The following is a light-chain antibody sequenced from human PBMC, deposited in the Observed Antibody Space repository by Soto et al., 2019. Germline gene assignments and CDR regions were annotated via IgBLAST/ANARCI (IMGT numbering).Light chain of an antibody. J-gene: IGKJ5*01. Sequence: EIVMTQSPATLSVSPGQRVTLSCRASQSVGTSIAWYQQKPGQAPRLLIYGASTGATGVPARFSGSGSGTAFTLTISSLQSEDFAVYYCQQRSNWPITFGQGTRLEIK. V-gene: IGKV3-15*01. CDR2: GAS. CDR1: QSVGTS. CDR3: QQRSNWPIT.